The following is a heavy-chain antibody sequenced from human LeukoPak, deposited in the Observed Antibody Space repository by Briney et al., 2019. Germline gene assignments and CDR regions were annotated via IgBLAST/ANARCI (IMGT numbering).Heavy chain of an antibody. J-gene: IGHJ6*03. D-gene: IGHD5-18*01. Sequence: GGSLRLSCAASGFTFSSYEMNWVRQAPGKGLEWVSYISTSGSTIYYADSVKGRFTISRDNAKNSLYLQMNSLRAEDTAVYYCARVGTPMVTIVAPYYMDVWGKGTTVTVSS. CDR1: GFTFSSYE. CDR3: ARVGTPMVTIVAPYYMDV. CDR2: ISTSGSTI. V-gene: IGHV3-48*03.